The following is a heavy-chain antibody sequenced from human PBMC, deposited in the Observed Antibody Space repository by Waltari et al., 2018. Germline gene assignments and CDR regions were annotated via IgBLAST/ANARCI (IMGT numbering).Heavy chain of an antibody. CDR3: ARVVRYYGSGSYHPGTYFDY. V-gene: IGHV4-59*01. Sequence: QPPGKGLEWIGYIYYSGSTNYNPSLKSRVTISVDTSKNQFSLKLSSVTAADTAVYYCARVVRYYGSGSYHPGTYFDYWGQGTLVTVSS. J-gene: IGHJ4*02. D-gene: IGHD3-10*01. CDR2: IYYSGST.